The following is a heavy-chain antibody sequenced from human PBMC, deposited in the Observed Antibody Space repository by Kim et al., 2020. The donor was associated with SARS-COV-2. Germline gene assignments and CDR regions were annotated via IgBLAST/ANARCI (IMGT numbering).Heavy chain of an antibody. CDR3: AKDYGDYYYYYYMDV. Sequence: SVKGRFTISRDNSNITLYLQMNSLRAEDTGVYYCAKDYGDYYYYYYMDVWGKGTTVTVSS. J-gene: IGHJ6*03. V-gene: IGHV3-30*02. D-gene: IGHD4-17*01.